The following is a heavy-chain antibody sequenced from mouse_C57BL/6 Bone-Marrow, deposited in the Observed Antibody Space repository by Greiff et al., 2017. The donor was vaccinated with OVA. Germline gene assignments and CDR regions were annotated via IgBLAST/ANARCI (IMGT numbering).Heavy chain of an antibody. CDR1: GYSFTGYY. V-gene: IGHV1-42*01. J-gene: IGHJ2*01. CDR2: INPSTGGT. Sequence: VQLKESGPELVKPGASVKISCKASGYSFTGYYMNWVKQSPEKSLEWIGEINPSTGGTTYNQKFKAKATLTVDKSSSTAYMQLKSLTSEDSAVYYCALIDDGPVDYWGQGTTLTGSS. D-gene: IGHD2-3*01. CDR3: ALIDDGPVDY.